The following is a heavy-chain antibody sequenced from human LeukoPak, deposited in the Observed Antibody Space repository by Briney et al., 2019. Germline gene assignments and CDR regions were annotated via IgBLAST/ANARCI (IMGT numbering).Heavy chain of an antibody. V-gene: IGHV4-59*01. D-gene: IGHD5-12*01. CDR2: IYYSGST. CDR3: ARGGGYDSGGRDY. CDR1: GFTFSSYA. J-gene: IGHJ4*02. Sequence: KTGGSLRLSCAASGFTFSSYAMSWIRQPPGKGLEWIGYIYYSGSTNYNPSLKSRVTISVDTSKNQFSLKLSSVTAADTAVYYCARGGGYDSGGRDYWGQGTLVTVSS.